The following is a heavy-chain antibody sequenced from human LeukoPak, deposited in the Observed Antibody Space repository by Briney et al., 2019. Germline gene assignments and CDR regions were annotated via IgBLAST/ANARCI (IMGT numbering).Heavy chain of an antibody. D-gene: IGHD1-1*01. J-gene: IGHJ5*02. CDR2: ISGSRSYI. CDR3: TRVAQSGPTGWFDP. Sequence: PGGSLRLSCAASGFTFSSYSMHWVRQAPGKGLEWVSSISGSRSYIYYADSVKGRFTISRDNPGNVVYLQMDSLRAEDTAVYYCTRVAQSGPTGWFDPWGQGTLVTVSS. V-gene: IGHV3-21*01. CDR1: GFTFSSYS.